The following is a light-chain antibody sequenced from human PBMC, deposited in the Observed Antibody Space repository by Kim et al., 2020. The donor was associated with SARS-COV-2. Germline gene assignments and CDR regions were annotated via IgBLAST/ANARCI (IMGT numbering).Light chain of an antibody. CDR2: YDS. Sequence: APGKTARITCGGNNIGSKSVHWYQQKPGQAPVLVIYYDSDRPSGIPERFSGSNSGNTATLTISRVEAGDEADYNCQVWDSSSDHVVFGGGTQLTVL. CDR3: QVWDSSSDHVV. CDR1: NIGSKS. V-gene: IGLV3-21*04. J-gene: IGLJ2*01.